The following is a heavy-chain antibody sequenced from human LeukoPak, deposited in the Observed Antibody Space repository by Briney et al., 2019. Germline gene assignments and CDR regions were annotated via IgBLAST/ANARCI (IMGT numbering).Heavy chain of an antibody. Sequence: GGSLRLSCVASGFTLSDYWMHWVRQAPGKGLMWISRIRSDGTATTYADSVKGRFTISRDNSKNTLYLQMNSLRAEDTAVYYCAKNFPPIAAASSRDAFDIWGQGTMVTVSS. CDR3: AKNFPPIAAASSRDAFDI. CDR1: GFTLSDYW. J-gene: IGHJ3*02. CDR2: IRSDGTAT. V-gene: IGHV3-74*01. D-gene: IGHD6-13*01.